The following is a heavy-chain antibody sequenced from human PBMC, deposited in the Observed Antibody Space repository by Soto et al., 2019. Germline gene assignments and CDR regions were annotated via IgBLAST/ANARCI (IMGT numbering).Heavy chain of an antibody. CDR2: ISANNGNT. J-gene: IGHJ2*01. Sequence: SVKVSCKASRNTFTSYGISWVRQAPGEGLELMGWISANNGNTNHSQKLQGRVTMTIDASTRTAYMELRSLRADDTAVYYCASPGGGSGPDWYFDLWGRGTLVTVSS. D-gene: IGHD2-15*01. CDR1: RNTFTSYG. V-gene: IGHV1-18*01. CDR3: ASPGGGSGPDWYFDL.